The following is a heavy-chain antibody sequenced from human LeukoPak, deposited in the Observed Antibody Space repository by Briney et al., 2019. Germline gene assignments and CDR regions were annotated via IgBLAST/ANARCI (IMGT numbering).Heavy chain of an antibody. CDR1: GGSIISSDYH. J-gene: IGHJ3*02. Sequence: RPSETLSLTCTVSGGSIISSDYHWGWVRQPPGKGLEWIGTISYSGNTDYNPSLRSRVTTSVDTSNNQFSLRLGSVTAADTAVYHCARHCCSGPAKRVFDIWGQGTMVTVSS. D-gene: IGHD2-15*01. CDR3: ARHCCSGPAKRVFDI. CDR2: ISYSGNT. V-gene: IGHV4-39*01.